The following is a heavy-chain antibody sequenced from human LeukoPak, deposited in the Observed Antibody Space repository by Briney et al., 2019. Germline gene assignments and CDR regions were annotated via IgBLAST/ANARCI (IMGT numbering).Heavy chain of an antibody. CDR2: IYYSGST. CDR1: GGSISSYY. D-gene: IGHD3-3*01. CDR3: ARVGYDFWSGYLDY. J-gene: IGHJ4*02. V-gene: IGHV4-59*01. Sequence: SETLSLTCTVSGGSISSYYWSWIRQPPGKGLEWIGYIYYSGSTNYNPSLKSRVTTSVDTSKNQFSLKLSSVTAADTAVYYCARVGYDFWSGYLDYWGQGTLVTVSS.